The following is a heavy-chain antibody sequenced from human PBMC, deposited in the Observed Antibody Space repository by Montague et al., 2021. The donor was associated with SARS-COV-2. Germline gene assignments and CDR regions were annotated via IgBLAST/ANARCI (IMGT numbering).Heavy chain of an antibody. D-gene: IGHD6-6*01. CDR1: GFTFSKHA. J-gene: IGHJ3*01. CDR3: AKDRDLREARHYALDV. V-gene: IGHV3-48*04. Sequence: SLRLSCAVSGFTFSKHAMSWVRQAPGKGLEWILYISSSTNIIYYADSVKGRFTISRDNAQNSLYLQMNSLRVEDTAVYYCAKDRDLREARHYALDVWGQGTVVTVSS. CDR2: ISSSTNII.